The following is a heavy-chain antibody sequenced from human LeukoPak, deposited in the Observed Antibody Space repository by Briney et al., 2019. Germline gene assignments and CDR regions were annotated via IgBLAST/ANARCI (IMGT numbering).Heavy chain of an antibody. CDR2: ISYDGSEK. J-gene: IGHJ4*02. V-gene: IGHV3-30*04. CDR3: ASELRDRNYDFEY. Sequence: PGRSLRLSCAASGFTFSTYAMHWVRQAPGGGLEWVAFISYDGSEKYYPDYVKGRFTISRDNSKNTLYLQINSLISEDTAVYYCASELRDRNYDFEYWGQGTLVTVSS. CDR1: GFTFSTYA. D-gene: IGHD4-11*01.